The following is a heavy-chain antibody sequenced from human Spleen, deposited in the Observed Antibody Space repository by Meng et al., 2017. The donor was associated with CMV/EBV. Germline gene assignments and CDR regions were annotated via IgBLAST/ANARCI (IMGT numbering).Heavy chain of an antibody. V-gene: IGHV3-13*01. Sequence: ETLSLTCAASGFTFSSYDMHWVRQATGKGLEWVSAIGTAGDTYYPGSVKGRFTISRENAKNSLYLQMNSLRAGDTAVYYCARAARRYYYGMDVWGQGTTVTVSS. CDR2: IGTAGDT. CDR3: ARAARRYYYGMDV. D-gene: IGHD6-6*01. CDR1: GFTFSSYD. J-gene: IGHJ6*02.